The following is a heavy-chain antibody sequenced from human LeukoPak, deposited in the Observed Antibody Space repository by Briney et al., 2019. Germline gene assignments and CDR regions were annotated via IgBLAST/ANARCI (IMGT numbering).Heavy chain of an antibody. Sequence: SVKVSCKASRGTFSSYAISWVRQTPGQGLEWMGGIIPIFGTANYAQKFQGRVTITTDESTSTAYMELSSLRSEDTAVYYCARANYDSSGYYRGFDFWGQGTLVAVSS. CDR3: ARANYDSSGYYRGFDF. J-gene: IGHJ4*02. V-gene: IGHV1-69*05. D-gene: IGHD3-22*01. CDR2: IIPIFGTA. CDR1: RGTFSSYA.